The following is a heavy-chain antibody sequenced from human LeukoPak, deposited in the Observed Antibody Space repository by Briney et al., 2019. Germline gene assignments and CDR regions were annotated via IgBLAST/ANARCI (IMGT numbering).Heavy chain of an antibody. CDR1: GFTFSTYA. CDR3: ARVWWYLDY. CDR2: IKEDGSDT. D-gene: IGHD2-21*01. Sequence: GGSLRLSCAASGFTFSTYAMTWVRQAPGRGLEWVARIKEDGSDTYYVDSVKGRFTISRDKAKKTVYLQMNSLRVEDTAVYYCARVWWYLDYWGQGTLVTVSS. J-gene: IGHJ4*02. V-gene: IGHV3-7*05.